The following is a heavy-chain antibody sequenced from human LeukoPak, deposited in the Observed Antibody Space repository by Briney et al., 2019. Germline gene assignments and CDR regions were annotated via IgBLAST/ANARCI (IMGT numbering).Heavy chain of an antibody. CDR2: IIPIFGTA. CDR1: GGTFSSYA. Sequence: ASVKVSCKASGGTFSSYAISWVRQAPGQGLEWMGGIIPIFGTANYAQKFQGRVTITADESTSTAYMELSSLRSEDTAVYYCARALGYSYGTNYWGQGTLVTVSS. J-gene: IGHJ4*02. V-gene: IGHV1-69*13. D-gene: IGHD5-18*01. CDR3: ARALGYSYGTNY.